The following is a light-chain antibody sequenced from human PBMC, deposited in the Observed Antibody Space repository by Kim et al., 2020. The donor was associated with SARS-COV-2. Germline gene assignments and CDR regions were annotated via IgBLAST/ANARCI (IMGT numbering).Light chain of an antibody. J-gene: IGLJ2*01. CDR2: GKN. V-gene: IGLV3-19*01. CDR1: SLRSYY. CDR3: NSRGSNDNGV. Sequence: SSELTQDPAVSVALGQTVRITCQGDSLRSYYATWYQQKPGQAPIVVIYGKNNRPSGIPDRFSGSSSGNTASLTITGTQAGDEADYYCNSRGSNDNGVVGG.